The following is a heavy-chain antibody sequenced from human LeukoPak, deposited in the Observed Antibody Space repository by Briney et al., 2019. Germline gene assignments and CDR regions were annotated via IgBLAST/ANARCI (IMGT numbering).Heavy chain of an antibody. V-gene: IGHV4-31*03. CDR1: GGSISSGGYY. J-gene: IGHJ3*02. CDR2: IYYSGST. CDR3: AREGGLCYDSSVHLPHDAFDI. D-gene: IGHD3-22*01. Sequence: SETLSLTCTVSGGSISSGGYYWSWIRQHPGKGLEWIGYIYYSGSTYYNPSLKSRVTISVDTSKNQFSLKLSSVTAADTAVYYCAREGGLCYDSSVHLPHDAFDIWGQGTMVTVSS.